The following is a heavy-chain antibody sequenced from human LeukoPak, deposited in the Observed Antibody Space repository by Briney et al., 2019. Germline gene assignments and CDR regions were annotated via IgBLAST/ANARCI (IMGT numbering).Heavy chain of an antibody. V-gene: IGHV3-74*01. J-gene: IGHJ5*02. D-gene: IGHD3-10*01. CDR1: GFTVSSNY. Sequence: QSGGSLRLSCAASGFTVSSNYMSWVHQAPGKGLVWVSRINGDGSTTTYADSVKGRFTISRDNTKNTLYLQMNSLRAEDTAVYYCTRDLDGSGSYHWFDPWGQGTLVTVSS. CDR3: TRDLDGSGSYHWFDP. CDR2: INGDGSTT.